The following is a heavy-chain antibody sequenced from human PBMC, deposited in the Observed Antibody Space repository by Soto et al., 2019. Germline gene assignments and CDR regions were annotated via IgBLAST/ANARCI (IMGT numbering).Heavy chain of an antibody. J-gene: IGHJ4*02. D-gene: IGHD3-22*01. V-gene: IGHV1-69*13. CDR1: GGTFSSYA. Sequence: GASVKVSCKGSGGTFSSYAISWVRQAPGQGLEWMGGIIPIFGTANYAQKFQGRVTITADESTSTAYMELSSLRSEDTAVYYCASYYDSSGYRFAYWGQGTLVTVSS. CDR3: ASYYDSSGYRFAY. CDR2: IIPIFGTA.